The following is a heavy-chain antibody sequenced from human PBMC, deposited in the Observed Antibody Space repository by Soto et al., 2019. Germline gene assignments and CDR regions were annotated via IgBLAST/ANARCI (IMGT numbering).Heavy chain of an antibody. CDR3: ARLYYGSGSSPFDY. CDR2: IYYSWST. Sequence: SETLSLTCTVSGSSFSSYYWGWFRQPPGKGLEWIGYIYYSWSTNYNPSLKSRVTISVDTSKNQFSLKLSSVTAADTAVYYCARLYYGSGSSPFDYWGQGTLVTVSS. J-gene: IGHJ4*02. D-gene: IGHD3-10*01. V-gene: IGHV4-59*01. CDR1: GSSFSSYY.